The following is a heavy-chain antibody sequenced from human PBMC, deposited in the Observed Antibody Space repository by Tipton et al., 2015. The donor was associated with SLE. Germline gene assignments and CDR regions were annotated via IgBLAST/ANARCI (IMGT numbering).Heavy chain of an antibody. V-gene: IGHV3-11*04. CDR3: EKGGGY. CDR1: GVSVSSTNYY. D-gene: IGHD1-26*01. CDR2: ISSSSATT. J-gene: IGHJ4*02. Sequence: LSLTCTVSGVSVSSTNYYWSWVRQPAGKGLEWVSYISSSSATTYYADSVKGRFTISRDNAKNLLFLQMDSLRVEDTAIYYCEKGGGYWSQGALVTVS.